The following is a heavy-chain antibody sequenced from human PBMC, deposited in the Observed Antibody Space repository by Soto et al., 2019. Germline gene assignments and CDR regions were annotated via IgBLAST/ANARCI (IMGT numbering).Heavy chain of an antibody. V-gene: IGHV4-4*02. J-gene: IGHJ4*02. CDR1: GGSISSSNW. D-gene: IGHD3-10*01. CDR3: ARDRGDYYGSGRGIDY. Sequence: SETLSLTCAVSGGSISSSNWWRWVRQPPGKGLEWIGEIYHSGSTNYNPSLKSRVTISVDKSKNQFSLKLSSVTAADTAVYYCARDRGDYYGSGRGIDYWGQGTLVTVSS. CDR2: IYHSGST.